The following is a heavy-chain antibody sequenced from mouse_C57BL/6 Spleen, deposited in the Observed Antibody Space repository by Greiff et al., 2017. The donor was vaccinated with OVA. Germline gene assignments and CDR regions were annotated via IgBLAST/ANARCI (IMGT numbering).Heavy chain of an antibody. Sequence: VQLQQSGAELVRPGASVKLSCTASGFNIKDYYMHWVKQRPEQGLEWIGRIDPEDGDTEYAPKFQGKATMTADTSSNTAYLQLSSLTSEDTAAYYCSYYGSSYWYFDVWGTGTTVTVSS. CDR2: IDPEDGDT. V-gene: IGHV14-1*01. J-gene: IGHJ1*03. D-gene: IGHD1-1*01. CDR3: SYYGSSYWYFDV. CDR1: GFNIKDYY.